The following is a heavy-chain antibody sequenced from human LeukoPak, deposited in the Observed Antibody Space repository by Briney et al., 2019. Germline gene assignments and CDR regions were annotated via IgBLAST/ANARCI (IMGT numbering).Heavy chain of an antibody. Sequence: GGSRTLSSAASGNYSMHWVRQAPGKELVLVSHIYSDGSWTSYADSVKGRFTISKDNAKNTVYLQMDSLRAEDTAVYYCVSFYETYWGRGTLLSVS. J-gene: IGHJ4*02. V-gene: IGHV3-74*01. D-gene: IGHD2/OR15-2a*01. CDR3: VSFYETY. CDR2: IYSDGSWT. CDR1: GNYS.